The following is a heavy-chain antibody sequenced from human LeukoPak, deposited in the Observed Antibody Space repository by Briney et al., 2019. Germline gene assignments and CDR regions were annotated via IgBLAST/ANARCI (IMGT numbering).Heavy chain of an antibody. V-gene: IGHV1-46*01. CDR3: AREAYYYDGSGNEGNDY. J-gene: IGHJ4*02. Sequence: ASVKVSCKASGYTFTSYYMHWVRQATGQGLEWMGIINPNGGSTSYAQKFQGRVTMTRDTSTSTVYMELSSLRSEDTAVYYCAREAYYYDGSGNEGNDYWGQGTLVTVSS. CDR1: GYTFTSYY. D-gene: IGHD3-22*01. CDR2: INPNGGST.